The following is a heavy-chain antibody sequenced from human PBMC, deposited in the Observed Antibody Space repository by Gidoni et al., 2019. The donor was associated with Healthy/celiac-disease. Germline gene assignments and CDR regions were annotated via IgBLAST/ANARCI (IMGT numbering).Heavy chain of an antibody. CDR1: GFTFSSYE. D-gene: IGHD4-17*01. Sequence: EVQLVESGGGLVQPGGALRVSGAASGFTFSSYEMNWGRQAPGRGLEWVSYLSSSGSTIYYADSVKGRFTISRDNAKNSLYLQMNSLRAEDTAVYYCARADDYGDYQALEVFDYWGQGTLVTVSS. CDR2: LSSSGSTI. V-gene: IGHV3-48*03. J-gene: IGHJ4*02. CDR3: ARADDYGDYQALEVFDY.